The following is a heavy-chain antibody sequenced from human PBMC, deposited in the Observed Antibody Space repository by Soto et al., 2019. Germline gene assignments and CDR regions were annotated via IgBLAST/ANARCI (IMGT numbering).Heavy chain of an antibody. CDR1: GFTFSDYY. CDR3: ASSLPPGTFDY. D-gene: IGHD1-26*01. J-gene: IGHJ4*02. V-gene: IGHV3-11*01. CDR2: ISSSGYSI. Sequence: GGSLRLSCAASGFTFSDYYMSWIRQAPGKGLEWVSYISSSGYSIYYADSVRGRFTISRDKAKNSLYLQMNSLRAEDTAVYYCASSLPPGTFDYWGQGALVTVSS.